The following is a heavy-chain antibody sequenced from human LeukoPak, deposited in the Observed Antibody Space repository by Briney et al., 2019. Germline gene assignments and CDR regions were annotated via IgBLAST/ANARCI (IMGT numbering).Heavy chain of an antibody. J-gene: IGHJ5*02. CDR3: ARDFGDP. CDR1: GFTFSSYG. V-gene: IGHV3-33*01. CDR2: IWHDGSSK. D-gene: IGHD3-10*01. Sequence: GRSLRLSCAASGFTFSSYGMHWVRQAPGKGLEWVAVIWHDGSSKYYADSVKGRVTISRDNSKNTLYLQMNSLRVEDTVVYYCARDFGDPGGQGTLVTVSS.